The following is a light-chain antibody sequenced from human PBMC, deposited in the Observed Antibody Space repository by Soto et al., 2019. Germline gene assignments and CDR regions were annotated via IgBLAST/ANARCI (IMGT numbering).Light chain of an antibody. J-gene: IGKJ5*01. CDR2: DAS. CDR3: QQRSNWLIT. CDR1: QDVSSN. Sequence: EMVVTHSPATLSVSPGERATLSCRASQDVSSNLAWYQQKPGQAPRLLIYDASTRATGTPARFSGSGSGTKFTLSISSLQSEDFAVYSCQQRSNWLITFGQGTRLRL. V-gene: IGKV3D-15*01.